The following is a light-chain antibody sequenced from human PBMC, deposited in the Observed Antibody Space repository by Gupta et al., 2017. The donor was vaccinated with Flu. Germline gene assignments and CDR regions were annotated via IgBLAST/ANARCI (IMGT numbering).Light chain of an antibody. V-gene: IGLV3-1*01. Sequence: SPGKTASITCSGDNLGDKYACWYQQKPGQPPVLVIYKDTKRPSGIPERFSGSNSGNTATLTISGTQAMDEADYYCQAWDSTTGVFGTGTKVTVL. CDR1: NLGDKY. CDR2: KDT. J-gene: IGLJ1*01. CDR3: QAWDSTTGV.